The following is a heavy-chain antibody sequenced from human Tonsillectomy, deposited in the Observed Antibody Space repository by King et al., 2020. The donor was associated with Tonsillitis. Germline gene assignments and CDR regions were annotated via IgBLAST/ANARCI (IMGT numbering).Heavy chain of an antibody. D-gene: IGHD6-13*01. J-gene: IGHJ4*02. CDR1: GGSISYYY. V-gene: IGHV4-4*07. CDR3: ARVKAAGVVDY. Sequence: QVQLQESGPGLVKPSETLSLTCTVSGGSISYYYWSWIRQPAGKKLEWIGRISTSGSTNFSPSLKSRLTMSVDTSKNQFSLNLSSVAAADTAMYYCARVKAAGVVDYWGQGTLVTVSS. CDR2: ISTSGST.